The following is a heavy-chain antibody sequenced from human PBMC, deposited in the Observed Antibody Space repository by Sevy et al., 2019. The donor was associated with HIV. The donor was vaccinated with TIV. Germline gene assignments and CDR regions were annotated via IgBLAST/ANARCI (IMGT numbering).Heavy chain of an antibody. Sequence: LSLTCTVSGDSVSGYYWTWIRQPPGKGLEWIGCIYYSGSTNYNPSLKSRVTISIDKSKNQFSLKLTSVTAADTAVYYCARQTTYRLFSSSYYADYWGQGTRVTVSS. CDR1: GDSVSGYY. D-gene: IGHD6-13*01. CDR2: IYYSGST. V-gene: IGHV4-59*08. J-gene: IGHJ4*02. CDR3: ARQTTYRLFSSSYYADY.